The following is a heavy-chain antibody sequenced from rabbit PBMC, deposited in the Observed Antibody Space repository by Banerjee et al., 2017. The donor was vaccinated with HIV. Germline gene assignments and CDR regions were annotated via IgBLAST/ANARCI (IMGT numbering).Heavy chain of an antibody. CDR1: GFSFSSSYY. CDR2: IDAGSSGST. Sequence: QSLEESGGDLVKPGASLTLTCTASGFSFSSSYYMCWVRQAPGKGLEWIACIDAGSSGSTYYASWAKGRFTISKTSSTTVTLQMTSLTAADTATYFCARDWDLWGQGTLVTV. CDR3: ARDWDL. V-gene: IGHV1S40*01. J-gene: IGHJ4*01.